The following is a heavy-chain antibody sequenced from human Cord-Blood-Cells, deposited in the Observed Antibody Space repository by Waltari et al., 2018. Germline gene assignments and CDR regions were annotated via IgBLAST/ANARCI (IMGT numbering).Heavy chain of an antibody. D-gene: IGHD2-8*02. CDR2: IIPIFGTA. CDR1: GSTFSSYA. Sequence: QVQLVQSGAEVKKPGSSVKVSCKASGSTFSSYAISWVRQAPGHGLEWMGGIIPIFGTANYAQKFQGRVTITADKSTSTAYMELSSLRSEDTAVYYCASWYWETDRPNYYYYYGMDVWGQGTTVTVSS. V-gene: IGHV1-69*06. CDR3: ASWYWETDRPNYYYYYGMDV. J-gene: IGHJ6*02.